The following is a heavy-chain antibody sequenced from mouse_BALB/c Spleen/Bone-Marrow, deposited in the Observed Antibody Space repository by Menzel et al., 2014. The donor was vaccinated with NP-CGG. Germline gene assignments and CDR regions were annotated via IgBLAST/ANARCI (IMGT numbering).Heavy chain of an antibody. CDR3: SRSGSSSGYFDY. Sequence: EVMLVESGGGLVQPGGSRKLSCAASGFTFSSFSMHWVRQAPEKGLEWVAYISSASSTIYYADTVMGRFTISRDNPKNTTFLQMTSLRSEDTATYYCSRSGSSSGYFDYWGQGTTLTVSS. J-gene: IGHJ2*01. V-gene: IGHV5-17*02. D-gene: IGHD1-1*01. CDR2: ISSASSTI. CDR1: GFTFSSFS.